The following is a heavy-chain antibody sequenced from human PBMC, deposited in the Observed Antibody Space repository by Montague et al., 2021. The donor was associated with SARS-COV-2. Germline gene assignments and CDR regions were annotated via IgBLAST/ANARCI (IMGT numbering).Heavy chain of an antibody. V-gene: IGHV4-4*07. J-gene: IGHJ6*02. CDR1: GGSISNYY. CDR2: IYSSGST. CDR3: ARNPGEYYGMDV. D-gene: IGHD3-16*01. Sequence: ETLSLTCTVSGGSISNYYWSWIRQPPGKGLEWIGCIYSSGSTNYNPSLKTRITLSVDTSKNQFSLRLNSVTAADTAVYYCARNPGEYYGMDVWGQGTTVTVSS.